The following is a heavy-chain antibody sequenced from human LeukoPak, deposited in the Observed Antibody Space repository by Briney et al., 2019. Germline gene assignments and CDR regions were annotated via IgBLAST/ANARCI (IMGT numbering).Heavy chain of an antibody. CDR2: ISSNGGST. CDR1: GFTFSSYA. D-gene: IGHD3-10*01. V-gene: IGHV3-64D*06. CDR3: VKDGSGSYYTYYFDY. J-gene: IGHJ4*02. Sequence: GGSLRLSCAASGFTFSSYAMHWVRQAPGKGLEYVSAISSNGGSTYYADSVKGRFTISRDNYKNTLYLQMSSLRAEDTAVYYCVKDGSGSYYTYYFDYWGQGTLVTVSS.